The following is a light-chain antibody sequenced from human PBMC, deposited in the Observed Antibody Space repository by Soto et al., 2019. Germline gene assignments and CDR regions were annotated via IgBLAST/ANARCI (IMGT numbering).Light chain of an antibody. CDR3: QQFSSYPLT. Sequence: IVLTQSPDTLSLSPGERATLSCRASQSVRAYLAWYQQKPGQAPRLLIYDASNRATGIPARFSGSGSGTDFTLTISRLEPEDFAVYYCQQFSSYPLTFGGGTKVDIK. J-gene: IGKJ4*01. CDR1: QSVRAY. V-gene: IGKV3-11*01. CDR2: DAS.